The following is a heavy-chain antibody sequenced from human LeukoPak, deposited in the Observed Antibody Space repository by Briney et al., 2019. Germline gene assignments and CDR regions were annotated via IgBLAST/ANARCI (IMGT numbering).Heavy chain of an antibody. Sequence: PSETPSLTCAVYGGSFSGYYWSWIRQPPGKGLEWIGEINHSGSTNYNPSLKSRVTISVDTSKNQFSLKLSSVTAADTAVYYCARGPWVDYWGQGTLVTVSS. D-gene: IGHD7-27*01. CDR2: INHSGST. V-gene: IGHV4-34*01. CDR3: ARGPWVDY. CDR1: GGSFSGYY. J-gene: IGHJ4*02.